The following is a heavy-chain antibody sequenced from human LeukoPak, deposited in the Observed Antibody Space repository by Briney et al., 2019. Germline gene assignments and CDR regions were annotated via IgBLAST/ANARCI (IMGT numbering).Heavy chain of an antibody. CDR3: TTDLSELDDSGYYAKYFHH. J-gene: IGHJ1*01. CDR1: GLTFCKVW. V-gene: IGHV3-15*01. CDR2: IKSKTDGGTI. Sequence: GGSLRLSCAATGLTFCKVWMSWVCEAPGKGQEWVGRIKSKTDGGTIDYAAPVKGRFTISRDDSKDTLFLQMNSLKTEDTAVYYCTTDLSELDDSGYYAKYFHHWGQGTLVSVSS. D-gene: IGHD3-22*01.